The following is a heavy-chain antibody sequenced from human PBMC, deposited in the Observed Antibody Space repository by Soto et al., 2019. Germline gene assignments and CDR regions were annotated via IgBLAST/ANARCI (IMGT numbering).Heavy chain of an antibody. CDR3: AKDVTRLGYCSRTSCPEGMDV. D-gene: IGHD2-2*01. CDR2: ISYDGSNK. V-gene: IGHV3-30*18. Sequence: QVQLVESGGGVVQPGRSLRLSCAASGFTFSSYGMHWVRQAPGKGLGWVAVISYDGSNKYYADSVKGRFTISRDNSKNRLXLXTNSLRAEDTAVYYCAKDVTRLGYCSRTSCPEGMDVWGQGTTVTVSS. J-gene: IGHJ6*02. CDR1: GFTFSSYG.